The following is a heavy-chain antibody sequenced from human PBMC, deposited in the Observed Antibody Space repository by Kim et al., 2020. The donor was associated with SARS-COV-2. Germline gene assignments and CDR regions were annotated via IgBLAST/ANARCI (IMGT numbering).Heavy chain of an antibody. CDR3: ARARGYRSGWYSDY. Sequence: ASVKVSCKASGYTFTGYAMHWVRQAPGQGLEWMGWINAGNDNTKYSQNLQGRVTITRDTSATTGYMELSSLRSEDTAVYYCARARGYRSGWYSDYWGQGTLVTVSS. CDR1: GYTFTGYA. D-gene: IGHD6-19*01. J-gene: IGHJ4*02. V-gene: IGHV1-3*01. CDR2: INAGNDNT.